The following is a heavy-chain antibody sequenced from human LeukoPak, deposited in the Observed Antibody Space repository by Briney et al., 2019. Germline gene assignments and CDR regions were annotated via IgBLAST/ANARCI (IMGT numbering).Heavy chain of an antibody. CDR1: GGSVTSYY. CDR3: ATGGTYWFDP. J-gene: IGHJ5*02. Sequence: KPSETLSLTCTVSGGSVTSYYWSWIRQPAAKGLEWIGRIYTRGDTNYNPSLKSRVTMSVDTSKSQIALRLSSVTAADTAVYYCATGGTYWFDPWGQGTLVTVSS. V-gene: IGHV4-4*07. D-gene: IGHD3-16*01. CDR2: IYTRGDT.